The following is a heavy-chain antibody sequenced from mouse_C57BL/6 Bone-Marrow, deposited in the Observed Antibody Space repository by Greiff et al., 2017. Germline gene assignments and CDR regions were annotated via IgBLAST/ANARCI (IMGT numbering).Heavy chain of an antibody. CDR2: IDPSDSYT. D-gene: IGHD3-1*01. CDR1: GYTFPSYW. CDR3: ASFLGYY. V-gene: IGHV1-50*01. Sequence: QVQLQQPGAELVKPGASVKLSCKASGYTFPSYWMQWVKQRPGQGLEWIGEIDPSDSYTNYNQKFKGKATLTVDTSSSTAYMQLSSLTSEDSSGYYCASFLGYYWGQGTTLTVSS. J-gene: IGHJ2*01.